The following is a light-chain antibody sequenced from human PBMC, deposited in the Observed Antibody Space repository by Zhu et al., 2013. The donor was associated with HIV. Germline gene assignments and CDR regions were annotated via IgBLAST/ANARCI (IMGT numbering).Light chain of an antibody. Sequence: SYEMTQAPSMSVSPGQTARISCSGDNLENKFVSWYQQKPGQSPVLVMFHDNQRPSGIPERFSGSNSGNTATLTISGTQAMDEADYYCQAWDSSTGVVFGGGTKLTVL. V-gene: IGLV3-1*01. CDR3: QAWDSSTGVV. J-gene: IGLJ2*01. CDR2: HDN. CDR1: NLENKF.